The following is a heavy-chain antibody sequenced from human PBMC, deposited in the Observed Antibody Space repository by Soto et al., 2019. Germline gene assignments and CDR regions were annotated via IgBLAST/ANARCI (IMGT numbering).Heavy chain of an antibody. V-gene: IGHV1-46*03. D-gene: IGHD6-13*01. J-gene: IGHJ4*02. CDR1: GYTFTSYY. Sequence: QVQLVQSGAEVEKPGASVKVSCKASGYTFTSYYMHWVRQAPGQGLEWMGIINPSGGSTSYAQKFQGRVTMTRDTSTSTVYMELSSLRSEDTAVYYCAPVAAAGTDWAFFDYWGQGTLVTVSS. CDR2: INPSGGST. CDR3: APVAAAGTDWAFFDY.